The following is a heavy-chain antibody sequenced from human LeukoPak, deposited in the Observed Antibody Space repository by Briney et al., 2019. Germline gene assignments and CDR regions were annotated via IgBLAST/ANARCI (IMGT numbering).Heavy chain of an antibody. J-gene: IGHJ4*02. D-gene: IGHD6-19*01. CDR3: AGGRSSVLGY. CDR2: IYYSGAT. V-gene: IGHV4-39*01. Sequence: SETLSLTCTVSGGSISSSTYYWGWIRQPPGKGLEWIGSIYYSGATYYNPSLKSRVTISADTSKNQFSPKLSSVTAADTAVYYCAGGRSSVLGYWGQGTLVTVSS. CDR1: GGSISSSTYY.